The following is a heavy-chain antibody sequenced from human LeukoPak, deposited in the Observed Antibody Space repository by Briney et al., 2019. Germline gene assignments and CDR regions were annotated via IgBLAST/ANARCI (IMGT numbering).Heavy chain of an antibody. J-gene: IGHJ4*02. Sequence: GGSLRLSCAASGFTFSSYAMSWVRQAPGKGLEWVSAISGSGGSTYYADSVKGRFTISRDNSKNTLYLQMNSLRAEDTAVYYCAKVGGYSYAQIGHFDYWGQGTLVTVSS. V-gene: IGHV3-23*01. CDR2: ISGSGGST. CDR3: AKVGGYSYAQIGHFDY. D-gene: IGHD5-18*01. CDR1: GFTFSSYA.